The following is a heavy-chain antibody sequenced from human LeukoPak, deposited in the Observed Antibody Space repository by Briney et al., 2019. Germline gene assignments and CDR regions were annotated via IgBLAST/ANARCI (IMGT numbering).Heavy chain of an antibody. CDR2: IYYSGST. D-gene: IGHD3-3*01. CDR3: ARRVAYYDFWGGRNWFDP. CDR1: GGSISSGGYY. V-gene: IGHV4-61*08. Sequence: SETLSLTCTVSGGSISSGGYYWSWIRQHPGKGLEWIGYIYYSGSTNYNPSLKSRVTISVDTSKNQFSLKLSSVTAADTAVYYCARRVAYYDFWGGRNWFDPWGQGTLVTVSS. J-gene: IGHJ5*02.